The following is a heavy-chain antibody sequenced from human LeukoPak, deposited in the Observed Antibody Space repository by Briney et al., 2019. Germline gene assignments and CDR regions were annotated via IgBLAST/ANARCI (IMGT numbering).Heavy chain of an antibody. CDR1: GGSISSSSYY. CDR2: IYYSGST. J-gene: IGHJ5*02. D-gene: IGHD2-2*01. CDR3: ARHLIYVVPAAINWFDP. Sequence: PSETLSLTCTVSGGSISSSSYYWGWIRQPPGKGLEWIGSIYYSGSTYYNPSLKSRVTISVDTSKNQFSLKLSSVTAADTAVYYCARHLIYVVPAAINWFDPWGQGTLVTVSS. V-gene: IGHV4-39*01.